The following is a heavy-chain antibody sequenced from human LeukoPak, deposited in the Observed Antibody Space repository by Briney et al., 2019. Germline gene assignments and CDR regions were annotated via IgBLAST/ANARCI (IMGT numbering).Heavy chain of an antibody. V-gene: IGHV3-23*01. Sequence: GGSLRLSCAASGFTFSSYAMSWVRQAPGKGLEYVSVVSGSGGSTHYRDSVKGRFTISRDNSKNTLYLQMNSLRVEDTAVYYCAKDGTTTITFDYWGQGTLVTVSS. J-gene: IGHJ4*02. D-gene: IGHD1-1*01. CDR3: AKDGTTTITFDY. CDR2: VSGSGGST. CDR1: GFTFSSYA.